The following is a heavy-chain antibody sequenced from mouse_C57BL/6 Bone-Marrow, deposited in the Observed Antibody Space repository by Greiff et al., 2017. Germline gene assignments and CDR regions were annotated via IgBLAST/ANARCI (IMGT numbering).Heavy chain of an antibody. J-gene: IGHJ2*01. CDR2: IDPSDSYT. D-gene: IGHD1-1*01. CDR3: ARDYYDGLYYFDY. V-gene: IGHV1-69*01. CDR1: GYTFTSYW. Sequence: QVQLQQPGAELVMPGASVKLSCKASGYTFTSYWMHWVKQRPGQGLEWIGEIDPSDSYTYYNQKFKGKSTLTVDKSSSTAYMQLSSLTSEDSAVYYCARDYYDGLYYFDYWGQGTTLTVSS.